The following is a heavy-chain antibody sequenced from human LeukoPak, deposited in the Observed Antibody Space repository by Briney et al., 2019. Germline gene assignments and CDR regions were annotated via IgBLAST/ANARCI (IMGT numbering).Heavy chain of an antibody. CDR2: INHSGST. D-gene: IGHD6-13*01. J-gene: IGHJ3*02. CDR1: GGSFSGYY. Sequence: SETLSLTCAVYGGSFSGYYWSCIRQPPGKGLEWSGEINHSGSTNYNPSLKSRVTISVDTSKNQFSLKLSSVTAADTAVYYCARGHSSIAAAFAFDIWGQATMLTVSS. CDR3: ARGHSSIAAAFAFDI. V-gene: IGHV4-34*01.